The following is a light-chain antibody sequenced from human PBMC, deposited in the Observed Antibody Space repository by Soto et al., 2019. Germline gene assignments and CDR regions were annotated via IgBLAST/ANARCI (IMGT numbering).Light chain of an antibody. Sequence: EIVMTQSPATLSVSPGERAALSCRASQSVSSNLARYQQKPGQAPRLLIYGASTRSTGIPARFSGRGAGTEFTRTVSSLQSEDFPGYYCQEYNNWRGTCGQGTKVEIK. CDR1: QSVSSN. CDR2: GAS. V-gene: IGKV3-15*01. J-gene: IGKJ1*01. CDR3: QEYNNWRGT.